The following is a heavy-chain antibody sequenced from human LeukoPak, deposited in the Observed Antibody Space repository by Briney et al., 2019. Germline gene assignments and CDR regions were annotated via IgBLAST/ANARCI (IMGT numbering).Heavy chain of an antibody. CDR2: ISSSSSTI. Sequence: PGGSLRLSCAASGFTFSSYSMNWVRQAPGKGLEWVSYISSSSSTIYYADSVKGRFTISRDNAKNSLYLQMNSLRAEDTAVYYCARDHSEDIVVVPAAPGAFDIWGHGTMVTVSS. V-gene: IGHV3-48*01. CDR3: ARDHSEDIVVVPAAPGAFDI. D-gene: IGHD2-2*01. CDR1: GFTFSSYS. J-gene: IGHJ3*02.